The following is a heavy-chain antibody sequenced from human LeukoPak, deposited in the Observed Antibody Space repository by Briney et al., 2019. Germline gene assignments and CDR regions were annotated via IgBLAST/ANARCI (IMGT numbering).Heavy chain of an antibody. CDR3: ARDLGTVVVLYYFDY. Sequence: SETLSLTCTVSGGSISSSSYYWGWIRQPPGKGLEWIGSIYYSGTTYYNPSLKSRVTISVETSKNQLSLKLSSVTAADTAVYYCARDLGTVVVLYYFDYWGQGTLVTVSS. D-gene: IGHD3-22*01. J-gene: IGHJ4*02. CDR1: GGSISSSSYY. V-gene: IGHV4-39*07. CDR2: IYYSGTT.